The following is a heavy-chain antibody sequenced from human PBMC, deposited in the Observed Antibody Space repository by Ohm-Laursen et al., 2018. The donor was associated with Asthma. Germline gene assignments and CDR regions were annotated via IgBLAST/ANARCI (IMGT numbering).Heavy chain of an antibody. D-gene: IGHD4-17*01. CDR2: ISGSGDYT. J-gene: IGHJ4*02. CDR3: ARYSRGYGDYYYYFDY. Sequence: SLRLSCSASGFTFSSYAMHWVRQAPGKGLEWVSYISGSGDYTNYADSVKGRFTVSRDNAKNSLYLQMNSLRAEDTAVYYCARYSRGYGDYYYYFDYWGQGTLVTVSS. V-gene: IGHV3-21*05. CDR1: GFTFSSYA.